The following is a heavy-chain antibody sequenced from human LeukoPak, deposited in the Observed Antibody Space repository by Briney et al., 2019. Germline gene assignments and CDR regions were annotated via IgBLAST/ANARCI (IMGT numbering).Heavy chain of an antibody. Sequence: GGSLRLSCAASGFTFSSYAMSWVRQAPGKGLEWVSAISGSGGSTYYADSVKGRFTISRDNSKNSLYLQMNSLRTEDTALYYCAKGGFGDPYLGYWGQGTLVTVSS. J-gene: IGHJ4*02. CDR1: GFTFSSYA. V-gene: IGHV3-23*01. CDR2: ISGSGGST. D-gene: IGHD3-10*01. CDR3: AKGGFGDPYLGY.